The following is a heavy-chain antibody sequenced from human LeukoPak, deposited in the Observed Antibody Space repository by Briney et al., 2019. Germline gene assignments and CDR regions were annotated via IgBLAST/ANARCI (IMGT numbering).Heavy chain of an antibody. D-gene: IGHD2-2*01. V-gene: IGHV4-39*02. CDR1: GGSISSRSYY. CDR2: ISYSGST. J-gene: IGHJ4*02. Sequence: SETLSLTCTVSGGSISSRSYYWGWIRQPPGKGLEWIGSISYSGSTYYNPSLKSRGTISADTSKNHFSLKLSSVTAADTAVYYCARRCSSTSCYFDYWGQGTLVTVSS. CDR3: ARRCSSTSCYFDY.